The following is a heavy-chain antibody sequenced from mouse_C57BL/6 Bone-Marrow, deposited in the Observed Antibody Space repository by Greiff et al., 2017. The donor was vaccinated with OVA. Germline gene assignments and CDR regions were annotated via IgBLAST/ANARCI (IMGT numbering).Heavy chain of an antibody. V-gene: IGHV1-7*01. J-gene: IGHJ3*01. Sequence: VNVVESGAGLAKPGASVKLSCKASGYTFTSYWMHWVKQRPGQGLEWIGYINPSSGYTKYNQKFKDKATLTADKSSSTAYMQLSSLTYEDSAVYYCARSADSSGYAWFAYWGQGTLVTVSA. D-gene: IGHD3-2*02. CDR2: INPSSGYT. CDR3: ARSADSSGYAWFAY. CDR1: GYTFTSYW.